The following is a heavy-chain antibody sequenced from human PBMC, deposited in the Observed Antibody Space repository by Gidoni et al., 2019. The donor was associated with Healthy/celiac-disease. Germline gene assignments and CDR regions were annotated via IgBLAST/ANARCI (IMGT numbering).Heavy chain of an antibody. CDR2: IKSKTVGGTS. J-gene: IGHJ4*02. Sequence: EVQLVESGGGSVKPGGSLRRSCAAAGCTFRNAWMSWVRQAPGKGREWAGRIKSKTVGGTSYYAAPGKGRFTISRADSKNTLYLQMHSLKTEDTAVYCCTTGATYCSSTSCYKGDYWGQGTLVTVSS. CDR1: GCTFRNAW. D-gene: IGHD2-2*02. CDR3: TTGATYCSSTSCYKGDY. V-gene: IGHV3-15*01.